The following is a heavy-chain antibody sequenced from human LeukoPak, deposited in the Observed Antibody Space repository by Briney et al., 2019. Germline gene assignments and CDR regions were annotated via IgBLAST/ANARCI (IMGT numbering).Heavy chain of an antibody. CDR1: GFTFSSYA. J-gene: IGHJ6*02. V-gene: IGHV3-30-3*01. D-gene: IGHD5-18*01. CDR3: ARELVGLDTAVDYYYGMDV. Sequence: GGSLRLSCAASGFTFSSYAMHWVRQAPGKGLEWVAVISYDGSNKYYADSVKGRFTISRDNSKNTLYLQMNSLRAEDTAVYYCARELVGLDTAVDYYYGMDVWAKGPRSPSP. CDR2: ISYDGSNK.